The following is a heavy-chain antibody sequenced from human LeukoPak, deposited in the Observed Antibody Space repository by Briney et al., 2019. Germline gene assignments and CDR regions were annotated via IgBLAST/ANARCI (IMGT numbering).Heavy chain of an antibody. J-gene: IGHJ4*02. Sequence: GGSLRLSCAASGFTVSSNYMSWVRQAPGKGLEWVSVIYSGGSTYYADSVKGRFTISRDNSKNTLYLQMNSLRAEDTAVYYCAKLYRGAERDSGYPDYWGQGTLVTVSS. CDR1: GFTVSSNY. CDR2: IYSGGST. CDR3: AKLYRGAERDSGYPDY. V-gene: IGHV3-53*01. D-gene: IGHD5-12*01.